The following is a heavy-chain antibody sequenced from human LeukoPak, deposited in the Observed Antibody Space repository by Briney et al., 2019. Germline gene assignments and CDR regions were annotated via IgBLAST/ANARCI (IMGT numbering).Heavy chain of an antibody. V-gene: IGHV4-39*07. Sequence: PSETLSLTCAVSGGSISSSSYYWGWIRQPPGKGLEWLGSIFYTGSTYDNPSLKTRVTISVDTSKNQFSLKLSSVTAADTAVYYCARAIVGATFYYFDYWGQGTLVTVSS. CDR3: ARAIVGATFYYFDY. J-gene: IGHJ4*02. D-gene: IGHD1-26*01. CDR1: GGSISSSSYY. CDR2: IFYTGST.